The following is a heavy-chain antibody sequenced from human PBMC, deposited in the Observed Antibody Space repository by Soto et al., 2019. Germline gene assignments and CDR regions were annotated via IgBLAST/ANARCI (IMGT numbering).Heavy chain of an antibody. CDR2: MNPDSGNI. CDR3: ARDKWGTTLTTGFDP. CDR1: GYTFTNYN. Sequence: QVQLVQSGAEVKKPGASVKVSCKASGYTFTNYNINWVRQATGQGLERMGWMNPDSGNIGYEQKFQGRLTMTRHTSISTAYMELSSLRSDDTAVYYCARDKWGTTLTTGFDPWGQGTLVTVSS. V-gene: IGHV1-8*01. J-gene: IGHJ5*02. D-gene: IGHD4-4*01.